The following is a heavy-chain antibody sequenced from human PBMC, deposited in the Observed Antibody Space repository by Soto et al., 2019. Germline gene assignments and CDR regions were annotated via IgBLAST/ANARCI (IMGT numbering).Heavy chain of an antibody. Sequence: GGCLRLSCAPSGFTFSDYYMSWIRQAPGKGLEWVSYITSSGRTIFYADSVKGRFTISRDNAKNSLYLQMNSLRAEDTAVYYCARGGGYGGQYYYGMDVWGQGTTVTVSS. CDR1: GFTFSDYY. V-gene: IGHV3-11*01. J-gene: IGHJ6*02. D-gene: IGHD3-16*01. CDR3: ARGGGYGGQYYYGMDV. CDR2: ITSSGRTI.